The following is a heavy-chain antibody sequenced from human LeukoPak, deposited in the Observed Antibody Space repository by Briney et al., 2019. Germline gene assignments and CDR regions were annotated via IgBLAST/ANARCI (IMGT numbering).Heavy chain of an antibody. V-gene: IGHV3-21*01. D-gene: IGHD3-10*01. CDR1: GLTFTSYT. CDR3: AIIRGRNS. CDR2: ISSSSNDI. J-gene: IGHJ4*02. Sequence: GGSLRLSCVVSGLTFTSYTMDWVRHAPGKGLEWLSSISSSSNDIYYADSVKGRFTISRDNAKNSVLLQMNSLRAEDTALYYCAIIRGRNSWGQGTLVTVSS.